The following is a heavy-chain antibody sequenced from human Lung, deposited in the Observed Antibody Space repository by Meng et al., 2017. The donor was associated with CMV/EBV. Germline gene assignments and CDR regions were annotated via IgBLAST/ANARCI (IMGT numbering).Heavy chain of an antibody. CDR3: AKDLLLFGGPNAYFDD. Sequence: GGSLRLXCAASGFRFEDHGMHWVRQTPGKGLEWVAFIRHDGTNKFYGDSVKGRFTISRDNSKNTVYLQMNCLRPEETAVYYCAKDLLLFGGPNAYFDDWGEGXLVTVSS. J-gene: IGHJ4*02. V-gene: IGHV3-30*02. CDR2: IRHDGTNK. CDR1: GFRFEDHG. D-gene: IGHD3/OR15-3a*01.